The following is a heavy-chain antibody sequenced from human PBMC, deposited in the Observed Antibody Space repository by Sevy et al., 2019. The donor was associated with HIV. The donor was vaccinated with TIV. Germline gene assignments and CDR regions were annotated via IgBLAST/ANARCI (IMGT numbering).Heavy chain of an antibody. CDR1: GGTFSSYA. D-gene: IGHD2-15*01. Sequence: ASVKVSCKASGGTFSSYAISWVRQAPGQGLEWMGGIIPIFGTANYAQKFQGRVTITADKSTSTAYMELSSLRSEDTAVYYCARSSCSGGSCYHAFDIWGQGTMVTVSS. V-gene: IGHV1-69*06. J-gene: IGHJ3*02. CDR2: IIPIFGTA. CDR3: ARSSCSGGSCYHAFDI.